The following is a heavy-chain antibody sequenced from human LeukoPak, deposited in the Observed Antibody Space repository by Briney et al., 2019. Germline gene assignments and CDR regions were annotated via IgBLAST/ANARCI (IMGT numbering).Heavy chain of an antibody. CDR2: ISAYNGNT. J-gene: IGHJ3*02. CDR3: ARDEYSYGFGGGDAFDI. CDR1: GYTFTSYG. D-gene: IGHD5-18*01. Sequence: ASVKVSCKASGYTFTSYGISWVRQAPGQGLEWMGWISAYNGNTNYAQKLQGRVTMTTDTSTSTAYMELRSLRSDDTAVYYCARDEYSYGFGGGDAFDIWGQGTMATVSS. V-gene: IGHV1-18*01.